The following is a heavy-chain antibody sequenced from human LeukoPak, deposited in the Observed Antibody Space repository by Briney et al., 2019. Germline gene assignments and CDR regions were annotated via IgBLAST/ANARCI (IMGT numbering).Heavy chain of an antibody. V-gene: IGHV4-59*08. Sequence: SETLSLTCPVSGGSNSSYQWSWIRQPAGKGLERIGYIYYSGSTNYNPPLKSRVTISVATSKNQSSLRLSSVSAADTAVYYWARLQIVGATTRLFYGMDVWGQGTTVTVSS. CDR2: IYYSGST. J-gene: IGHJ6*02. CDR3: ARLQIVGATTRLFYGMDV. D-gene: IGHD1-26*01. CDR1: GGSNSSYQ.